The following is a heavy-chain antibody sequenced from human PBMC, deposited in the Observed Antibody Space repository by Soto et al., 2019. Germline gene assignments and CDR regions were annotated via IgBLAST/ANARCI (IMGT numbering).Heavy chain of an antibody. D-gene: IGHD1-26*01. CDR1: GFTFSSYS. CDR3: AIWRWLQSSIGGFDY. J-gene: IGHJ4*02. V-gene: IGHV3-48*02. CDR2: ISSSSNTI. Sequence: GGSLRLSCAASGFTFSSYSMNWVRQAPGKGLQWISYISSSSNTIYYADSVKGRFTISRDYAKNSLYLQMNSLTDEDTALYYCAIWRWLQSSIGGFDYWGQGT.